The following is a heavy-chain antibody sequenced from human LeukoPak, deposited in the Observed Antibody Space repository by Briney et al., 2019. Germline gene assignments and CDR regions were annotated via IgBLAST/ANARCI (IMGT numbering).Heavy chain of an antibody. CDR2: ISYDGSNK. V-gene: IGHV3-30*03. D-gene: IGHD1-14*01. Sequence: GGSLRLSCAASGFTFSSYGMHWVRQAPGKGLEWVAVISYDGSNKYYADSVKGRFTISRDNSKNTLYLQMNSLRAEDTAVYYCGTHNFDYWGQGTLVTVSP. J-gene: IGHJ4*02. CDR3: GTHNFDY. CDR1: GFTFSSYG.